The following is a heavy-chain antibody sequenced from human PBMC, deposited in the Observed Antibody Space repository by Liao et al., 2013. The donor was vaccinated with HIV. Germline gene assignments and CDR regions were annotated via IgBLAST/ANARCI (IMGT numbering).Heavy chain of an antibody. CDR1: GGSISSGSYY. CDR3: AREYSGYAQQYFDV. D-gene: IGHD5-12*01. CDR2: IYTSGST. J-gene: IGHJ2*01. Sequence: QVQLQESGPGLVKPSQTLSLTCTVSGGSISSGSYYWSWIRQPAGKGLEWIGRIYTSGSTNYNPSLKSRLTMSVDTSKKQFSLTLSSMTAADTAMYFCAREYSGYAQQYFDVWGRGTLVTVSS. V-gene: IGHV4-61*02.